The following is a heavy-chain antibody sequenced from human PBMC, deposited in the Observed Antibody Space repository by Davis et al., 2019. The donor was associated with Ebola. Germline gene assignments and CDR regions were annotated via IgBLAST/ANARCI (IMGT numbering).Heavy chain of an antibody. Sequence: GESLKISCAAPGFTFSSYWMSWVRQAPGKGLEWVANIKQDGSEKYYVDSVKGRFTISRDNAKNSLYLQMNSLRAEDTAVYYCASGIDDYGGNSVDYWGQGTLVTVSS. CDR3: ASGIDDYGGNSVDY. CDR2: IKQDGSEK. V-gene: IGHV3-7*01. J-gene: IGHJ4*02. D-gene: IGHD4-23*01. CDR1: GFTFSSYW.